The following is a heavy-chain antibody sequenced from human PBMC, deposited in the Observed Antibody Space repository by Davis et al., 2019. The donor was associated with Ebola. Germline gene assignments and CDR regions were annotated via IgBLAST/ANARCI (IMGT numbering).Heavy chain of an antibody. V-gene: IGHV4-34*01. CDR1: GGSFSGYY. CDR3: ARSIVVPVLATFGYFDL. CDR2: IYYSGST. D-gene: IGHD2-2*01. Sequence: PGGSLRLSCAVYGGSFSGYYWSWIRQPPGKGLEWIGGIYYSGSTYYNPSLKSRVTISVDTSKNQFSLKLSSVTAADTAVYYCARSIVVPVLATFGYFDLWGRGTLVTVSS. J-gene: IGHJ2*01.